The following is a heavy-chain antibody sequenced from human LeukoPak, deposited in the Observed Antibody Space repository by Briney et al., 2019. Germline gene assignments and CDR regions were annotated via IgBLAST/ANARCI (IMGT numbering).Heavy chain of an antibody. Sequence: GGSLRLSCAASGFTFSNYWMTWVRQAPGKGLEWVADIKQDGSEKLYVNSVRGRFTISRDNAKMSLFLQMNSLRAEDTAVYYCARDNGYLESWFDPWGQGTLVTVSS. V-gene: IGHV3-7*01. CDR1: GFTFSNYW. CDR3: ARDNGYLESWFDP. J-gene: IGHJ5*02. CDR2: IKQDGSEK. D-gene: IGHD4-17*01.